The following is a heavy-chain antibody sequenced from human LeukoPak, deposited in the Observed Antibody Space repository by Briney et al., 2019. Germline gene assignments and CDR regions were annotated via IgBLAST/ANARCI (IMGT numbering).Heavy chain of an antibody. D-gene: IGHD6-13*01. CDR2: IYYSGST. Sequence: SETLSLTCTVSGGSISSSSYYWGWIRQPPGKGLEWIGSIYYSGSTYYNPSLKSRVTISVDTSKNQFSLKLSSVTAADTAVYYCARRSSWHIEALDYWGQGTLVTVSS. CDR3: ARRSSWHIEALDY. J-gene: IGHJ4*02. CDR1: GGSISSSSYY. V-gene: IGHV4-39*01.